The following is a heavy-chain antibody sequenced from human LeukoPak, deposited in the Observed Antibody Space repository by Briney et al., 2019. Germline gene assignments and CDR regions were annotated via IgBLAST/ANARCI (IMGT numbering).Heavy chain of an antibody. CDR1: GFTFSSYG. CDR3: AKALFGSGSYYFDY. V-gene: IGHV3-30*18. D-gene: IGHD3-10*01. J-gene: IGHJ4*02. Sequence: GRSLRLSCAASGFTFSSYGMHWVRQAPGKGLEWVAVISYDGSNKYYADSVKGRFTISRDNSKNTLYLQMNSLRTEDTAVYYCAKALFGSGSYYFDYWGQGTLVTVSS. CDR2: ISYDGSNK.